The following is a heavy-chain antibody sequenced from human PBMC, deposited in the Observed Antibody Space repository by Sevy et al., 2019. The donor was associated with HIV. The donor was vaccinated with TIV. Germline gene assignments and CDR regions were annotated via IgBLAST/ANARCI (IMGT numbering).Heavy chain of an antibody. Sequence: GGSLRLSCTASGFTFGDYAMSWFRQAPGKGLEWVGFIRSKAYGGTTEYAASVKGRFTISRDDSKSIAYLQMNSLKTEDTAVYYYTRDGPTGYYDSSGYPYYFDYWGQGTLVTVSS. J-gene: IGHJ4*02. D-gene: IGHD3-22*01. CDR2: IRSKAYGGTT. V-gene: IGHV3-49*03. CDR1: GFTFGDYA. CDR3: TRDGPTGYYDSSGYPYYFDY.